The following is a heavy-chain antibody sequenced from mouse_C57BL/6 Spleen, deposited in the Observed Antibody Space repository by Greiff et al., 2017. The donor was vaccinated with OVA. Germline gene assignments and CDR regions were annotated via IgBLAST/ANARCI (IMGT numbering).Heavy chain of an antibody. Sequence: QVQLQQSGPELVKPGASVKISCKASGYAFSSSWMHWVKQRPGKGLEWIGRIYPGNGDTNYNGKFKGKATLTADKSSSTAYMRLSSLTSGDSAVYFCAWEVGSGCDADWYFDVWGTGTPVTVSS. V-gene: IGHV1-82*01. J-gene: IGHJ1*03. CDR2: IYPGNGDT. CDR3: AWEVGSGCDADWYFDV. CDR1: GYAFSSSW. D-gene: IGHD2-2*01.